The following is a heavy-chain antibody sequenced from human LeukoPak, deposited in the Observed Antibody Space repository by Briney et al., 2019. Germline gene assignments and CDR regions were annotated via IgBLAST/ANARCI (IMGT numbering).Heavy chain of an antibody. J-gene: IGHJ5*02. CDR3: ARGPYDFWSGYYVNWFDP. V-gene: IGHV1-69*06. CDR2: IIPIFGTA. CDR1: GGTFSSYA. D-gene: IGHD3-3*01. Sequence: SVKVSCKASGGTFSSYAISWVRQAPGHGLEWMGRIIPIFGTANYAQKFQGRVTITADKSTSTAYMELSSLRSEDTAVYYCARGPYDFWSGYYVNWFDPWGQGTLVTVSS.